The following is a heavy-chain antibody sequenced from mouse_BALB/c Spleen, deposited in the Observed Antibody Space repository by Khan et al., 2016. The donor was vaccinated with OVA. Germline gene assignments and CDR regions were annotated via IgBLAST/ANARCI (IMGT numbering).Heavy chain of an antibody. V-gene: IGHV2-9*02. Sequence: QVQLKESGPGLVAPSQTLSITCTVSGFSLTSYGVHWVRQPPGKGLEWLGVIWASGSTIHNSALMSRLSISKDNSKSQVFLKMNSLQTDDTAMYYCARAFYYGAWFAYWGQGTLVTVSA. CDR2: IWASGST. D-gene: IGHD1-1*01. CDR3: ARAFYYGAWFAY. J-gene: IGHJ3*01. CDR1: GFSLTSYG.